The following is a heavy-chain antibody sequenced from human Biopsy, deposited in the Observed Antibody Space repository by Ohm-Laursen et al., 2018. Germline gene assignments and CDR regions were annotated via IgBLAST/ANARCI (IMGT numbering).Heavy chain of an antibody. CDR3: GRSYGIMAAPVHL. CDR2: ISSGGSTI. V-gene: IGHV3-11*01. CDR1: GITTRSYW. J-gene: IGHJ4*01. Sequence: SLRLYCAASGITTRSYWMSWIRQAPGKGLEWVSHISSGGSTIFHADSVKGRFTISRDDAKGSLYLQMTNLRAEDTAVYYCGRSYGIMAAPVHLWGQGTLVTVSS. D-gene: IGHD3-16*01.